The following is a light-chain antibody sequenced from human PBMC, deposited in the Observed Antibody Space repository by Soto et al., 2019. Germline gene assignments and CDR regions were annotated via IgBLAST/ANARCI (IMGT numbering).Light chain of an antibody. V-gene: IGKV1-39*01. Sequence: DIQMTQSPSSLSASVGDKVTITCRASQVVSAYLNWYQQKPGKHPKLLIYALLNLQSGVPSRFSGSGYGTEFTLTISSLQPEDFATYYCQQSYSTPWTFGQGTKVEVK. CDR2: ALL. J-gene: IGKJ1*01. CDR3: QQSYSTPWT. CDR1: QVVSAY.